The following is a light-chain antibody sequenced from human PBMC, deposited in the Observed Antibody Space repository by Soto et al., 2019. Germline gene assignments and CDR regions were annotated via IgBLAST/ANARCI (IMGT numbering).Light chain of an antibody. Sequence: HVSSTPSYILSQXHTSVTIAXXASQGISNNLAAYHQKEPKQANILINDVANLQSGVPSRFFGSGAATDVTPTIISLQAEDGVPDYCKQARDLPLTFGEGTKVAIK. CDR3: KQARDLPLT. CDR2: DVA. CDR1: QGISNN. V-gene: IGKV1-12*01. J-gene: IGKJ4*01.